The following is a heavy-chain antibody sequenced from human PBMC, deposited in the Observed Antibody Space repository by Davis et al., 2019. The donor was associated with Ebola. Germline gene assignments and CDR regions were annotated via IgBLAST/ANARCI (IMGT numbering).Heavy chain of an antibody. CDR1: GFTFSDYY. Sequence: GSLRLSCTASGFTFSDYYWSWIRQPPGKGLEWIGEINHSGSTNYNPSLKSRVTISVDTSKNQFSLKLSSVTAADTAVYYCASGTIFGVVRYYYYGMDVWGQGTTVTVSS. J-gene: IGHJ6*02. CDR3: ASGTIFGVVRYYYYGMDV. CDR2: INHSGST. V-gene: IGHV4-34*01. D-gene: IGHD3-3*01.